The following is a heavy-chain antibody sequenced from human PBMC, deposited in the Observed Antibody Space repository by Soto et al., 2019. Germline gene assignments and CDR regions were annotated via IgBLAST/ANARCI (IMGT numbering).Heavy chain of an antibody. D-gene: IGHD3-16*01. CDR2: INWNGINK. CDR3: AKDADRLGELWGYFQN. CDR1: GFMFEDYA. J-gene: IGHJ1*01. V-gene: IGHV3-9*01. Sequence: QPGGSLRLSCAVSGFMFEDYAMHWVRQAPGKGLEWVSGINWNGINKGYADSVQGRFTISRDNAKKSLYLQMDYLRPEDTAFYFCAKDADRLGELWGYFQNWGQGTLVTVSS.